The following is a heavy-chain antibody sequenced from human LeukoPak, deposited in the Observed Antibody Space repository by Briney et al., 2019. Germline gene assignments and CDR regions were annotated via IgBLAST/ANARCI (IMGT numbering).Heavy chain of an antibody. CDR2: IYYRGST. CDR1: GGSISSYY. J-gene: IGHJ6*03. CDR3: ARDRNRYMDV. Sequence: SETLSLTCTVSGGSISSYYWSWIRQSPGKGLEWIGYIYYRGSTDNNPSLKGRVTISVDTSKNQFSLKLSSVTAADTAVYYCARDRNRYMDVCGKGTTVTVSS. V-gene: IGHV4-59*01. D-gene: IGHD2/OR15-2a*01.